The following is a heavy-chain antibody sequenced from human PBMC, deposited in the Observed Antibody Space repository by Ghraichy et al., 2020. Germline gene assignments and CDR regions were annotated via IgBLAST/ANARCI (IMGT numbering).Heavy chain of an antibody. V-gene: IGHV1-18*01. J-gene: IGHJ5*02. Sequence: ASVKVSCKTSGYTFSRYGISWVRQAPGQGLEWVGWISPYNGNTNYAHKFQDRLNLTTDTPTSTAYMELTSLRSGDTAIYYCASLGYGSGVDCYPWGQGTMVTVSS. CDR2: ISPYNGNT. D-gene: IGHD2-15*01. CDR3: ASLGYGSGVDCYP. CDR1: GYTFSRYG.